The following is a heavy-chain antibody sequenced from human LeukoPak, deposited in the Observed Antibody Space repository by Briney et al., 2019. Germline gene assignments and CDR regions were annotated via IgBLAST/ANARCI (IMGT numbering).Heavy chain of an antibody. CDR1: GYTFTSYD. CDR2: MNPNSGNT. D-gene: IGHD3-3*01. Sequence: ASVKVSCKASGYTFTSYDINWVRQATGQGLEWMGWMNPNSGNTGYAQKFQGRVTITRNTSISTAYMELSSLGSEDTAVYYCARGKSEGRYYDFWSGYLGPYYYYYMDVWGKGTTVTVSS. J-gene: IGHJ6*03. CDR3: ARGKSEGRYYDFWSGYLGPYYYYYMDV. V-gene: IGHV1-8*03.